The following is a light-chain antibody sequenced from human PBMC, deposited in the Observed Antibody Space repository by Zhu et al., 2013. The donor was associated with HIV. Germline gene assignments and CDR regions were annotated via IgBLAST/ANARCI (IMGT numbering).Light chain of an antibody. CDR3: QAWDNRAVI. J-gene: IGLJ2*01. Sequence: QSVLTQPPSVSGAPGQRVTISCTGSSSNIGAGYDVHWYQQLPGTAPKLLIYGNTNRPSGVPDRISGSNSGNTATLTISGTQPMDESDYYCQAWDNRAVIFGGGTKLTVL. CDR1: SSNIGAGYD. V-gene: IGLV1-40*01. CDR2: GNT.